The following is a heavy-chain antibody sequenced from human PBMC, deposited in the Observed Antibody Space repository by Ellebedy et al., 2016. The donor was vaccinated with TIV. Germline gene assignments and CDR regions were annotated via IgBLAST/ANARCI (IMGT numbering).Heavy chain of an antibody. CDR3: ARDGSHSGGWYCDY. CDR1: GDSISSSSHY. J-gene: IGHJ4*02. CDR2: IYYSGSA. D-gene: IGHD6-19*01. Sequence: MPSETLSLTCTVSGDSISSSSHYWGWIRQPPGKGLEWIGSIYYSGSAYYNPSLKSRVTVSVDTSKNQFSLNLSSVTAADTAVYFCARDGSHSGGWYCDYWGQGTQVTVSS. V-gene: IGHV4-39*07.